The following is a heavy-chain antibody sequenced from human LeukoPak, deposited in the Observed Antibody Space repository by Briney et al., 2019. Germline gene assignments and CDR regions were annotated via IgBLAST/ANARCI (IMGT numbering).Heavy chain of an antibody. D-gene: IGHD3-22*01. CDR2: INQDGSKQ. J-gene: IGHJ4*02. CDR3: ARDKGDYDTSGSLFVF. V-gene: IGHV3-7*03. Sequence: PGGSLRLSCAASGFTFSRYWMTWVRQVPRKGLEWVANINQDGSKQYYVDSVKGRFTISRDNAKNSLYLQMNSLRAEDTAVYYCARDKGDYDTSGSLFVFGGQGTLVTVSS. CDR1: GFTFSRYW.